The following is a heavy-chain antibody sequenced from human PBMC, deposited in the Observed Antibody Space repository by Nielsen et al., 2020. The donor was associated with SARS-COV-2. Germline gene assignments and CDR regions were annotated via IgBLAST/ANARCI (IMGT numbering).Heavy chain of an antibody. CDR1: GYSFTNYW. D-gene: IGHD3-16*01. CDR3: ARRHMIPFGAGTYHFDF. CDR2: IYPGDSET. J-gene: IGHJ4*02. Sequence: GESLKISCKASGYSFTNYWIGWVRQRPGKGLEWMGIIYPGDSETKYSPSFQGQVTMSVDKSLRTAYLQWRTLKASDTAMYYCARRHMIPFGAGTYHFDFWGQGTLVTVSS. V-gene: IGHV5-51*01.